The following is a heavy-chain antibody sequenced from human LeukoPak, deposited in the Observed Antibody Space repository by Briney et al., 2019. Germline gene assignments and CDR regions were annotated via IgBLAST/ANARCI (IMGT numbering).Heavy chain of an antibody. V-gene: IGHV4-39*02. J-gene: IGHJ5*02. D-gene: IGHD1-7*01. CDR1: GGSISSSSYY. CDR2: IYYSGST. CDR3: ARDLAGTTGWFDP. Sequence: PSETLSLTCTVSGGSISSSSYYWGWIRQPPGKGLEWIGSIYYSGSTYYNPSLKSRVTISVDTSKNQFSLKLSSVTAADTAVYYCARDLAGTTGWFDPWGQGTLVTVSS.